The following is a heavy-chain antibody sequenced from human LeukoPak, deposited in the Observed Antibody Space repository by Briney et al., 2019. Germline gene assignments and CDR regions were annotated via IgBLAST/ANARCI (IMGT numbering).Heavy chain of an antibody. CDR3: ARGSGWPNYYFDY. Sequence: GGSLRLSCAASGFTFSSYGMHWVRQAPGKELERVAFIRYDGSNKYYADSVKGRFTISRGNSKNTLYLQMNSLRAEDTAVYYCARGSGWPNYYFDYWGQGTLVTVSS. D-gene: IGHD6-19*01. J-gene: IGHJ4*02. CDR2: IRYDGSNK. CDR1: GFTFSSYG. V-gene: IGHV3-30*02.